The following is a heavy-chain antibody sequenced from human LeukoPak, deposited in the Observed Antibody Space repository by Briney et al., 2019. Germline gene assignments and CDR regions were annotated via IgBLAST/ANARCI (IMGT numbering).Heavy chain of an antibody. V-gene: IGHV1-2*02. Sequence: ASVKVSCKASGYTFTGYYMHWVRQAPGQGLEWMGWINPNRGGTNYAQKFQGRVTMTRDTSISTAYMALSRLRSDDTAVYYCARDLRPYYDFWSGYNWFDPWGQGTLVTVSS. CDR3: ARDLRPYYDFWSGYNWFDP. CDR2: INPNRGGT. D-gene: IGHD3-3*01. CDR1: GYTFTGYY. J-gene: IGHJ5*02.